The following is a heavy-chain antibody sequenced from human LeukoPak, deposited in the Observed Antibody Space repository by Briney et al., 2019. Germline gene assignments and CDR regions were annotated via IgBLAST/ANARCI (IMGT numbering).Heavy chain of an antibody. J-gene: IGHJ4*02. D-gene: IGHD1-1*01. V-gene: IGHV4-34*01. CDR1: GGSFSGYY. Sequence: SETLSLTCAVYGGSFSGYYWSWIRQPPGKGLEWIGEINHSGSTNYNPSLKSRVTISVDTSKNQFSLKLSSVTAADTAVYYCAREFNWKNSYFDYWGQGTLVTVSS. CDR2: INHSGST. CDR3: AREFNWKNSYFDY.